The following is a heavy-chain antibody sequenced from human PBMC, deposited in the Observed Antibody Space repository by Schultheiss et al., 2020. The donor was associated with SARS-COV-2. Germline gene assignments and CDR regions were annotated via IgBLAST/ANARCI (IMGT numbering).Heavy chain of an antibody. Sequence: SQTLSLTCAVYGGSFSGYYWGWIRQPPGKGLEWIGYIYYSGSTNYNPSLKSRVTIAVDTSKNQFSLKLSSVTAEDTAVYYCAREGHSSGFSEFDSWGQGTLVTVSS. V-gene: IGHV4-59*12. D-gene: IGHD3-22*01. CDR3: AREGHSSGFSEFDS. J-gene: IGHJ4*02. CDR2: IYYSGST. CDR1: GGSFSGYY.